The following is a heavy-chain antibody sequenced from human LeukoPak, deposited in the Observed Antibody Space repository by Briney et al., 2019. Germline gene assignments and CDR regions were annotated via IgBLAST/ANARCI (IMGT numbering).Heavy chain of an antibody. V-gene: IGHV3-7*01. CDR1: GFTFTTFW. Sequence: GGSLRLSCAASGFTFTTFWMTWVRQAPGKGLEWVANISPDGRDKYYVDSVKGRFTISRDNAKDSLFLQMNSLRAEDTAMYFCTRVGVGGYWGQGTLVTVSS. CDR3: TRVGVGGY. J-gene: IGHJ4*02. CDR2: ISPDGRDK. D-gene: IGHD3-16*01.